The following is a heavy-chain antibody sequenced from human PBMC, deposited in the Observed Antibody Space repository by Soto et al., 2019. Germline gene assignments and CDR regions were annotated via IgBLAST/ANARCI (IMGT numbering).Heavy chain of an antibody. CDR3: ARPGPEMSTYYFDY. V-gene: IGHV1-3*01. CDR1: GYTFTSYA. CDR2: INAGNGNT. Sequence: ASLKVSCKASGYTFTSYAMHWVRQAPGQRLEWMGWINAGNGNTKYSQKFQGRVTITRATSASTAYMELSSLRSEDTAVYYCARPGPEMSTYYFDYWGQGTLVTVSS. D-gene: IGHD1-26*01. J-gene: IGHJ4*02.